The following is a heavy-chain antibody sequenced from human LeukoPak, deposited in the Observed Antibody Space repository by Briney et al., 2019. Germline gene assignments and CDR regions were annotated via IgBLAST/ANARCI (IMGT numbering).Heavy chain of an antibody. Sequence: PGGSLRLSCAASGFTFSSYSMNWVRQAPGKGLEWVSSISSSSSYIYYADSVKGRFTISRDNAKNSLYLQMNSLRAEDTAVYYCARDRIAARVIDPWGQGILVTVSS. CDR2: ISSSSSYI. CDR3: ARDRIAARVIDP. D-gene: IGHD6-6*01. CDR1: GFTFSSYS. J-gene: IGHJ5*02. V-gene: IGHV3-21*01.